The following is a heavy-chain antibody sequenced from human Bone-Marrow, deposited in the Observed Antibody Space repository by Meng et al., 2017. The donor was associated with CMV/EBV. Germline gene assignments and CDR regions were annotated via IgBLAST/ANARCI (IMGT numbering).Heavy chain of an antibody. V-gene: IGHV6-1*01. Sequence: SETLSLTCAISGDSVSSNSAAWNWIRQSPSRGLEWLGRTYYRSKWYNDYAVSVKSRITINPDTSKNQFSLQLNSVTPEDTAVYYCANLWALRYSSSHFDYWGQGTLVTVSS. CDR1: GDSVSSNSAA. J-gene: IGHJ4*02. D-gene: IGHD6-6*01. CDR2: TYYRSKWYN. CDR3: ANLWALRYSSSHFDY.